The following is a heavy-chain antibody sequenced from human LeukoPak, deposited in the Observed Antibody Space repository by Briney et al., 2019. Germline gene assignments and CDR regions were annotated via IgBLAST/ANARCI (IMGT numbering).Heavy chain of an antibody. CDR3: ARGMLYYDILTGYRDYYMDV. V-gene: IGHV4-61*02. CDR1: GGSISSGSYY. CDR2: IYTSGST. Sequence: SQTLSLTCSVYGGSISSGSYYWSWIRQPAGKGLEWIGRIYTSGSTNYNPCLKTRVTISVDTSKNQFSLKLSSVTAADTAVYYCARGMLYYDILTGYRDYYMDVWGKGTTVTISS. J-gene: IGHJ6*03. D-gene: IGHD3-9*01.